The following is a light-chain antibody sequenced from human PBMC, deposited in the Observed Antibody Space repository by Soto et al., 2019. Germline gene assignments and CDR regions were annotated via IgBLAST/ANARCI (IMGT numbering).Light chain of an antibody. V-gene: IGLV2-11*01. Sequence: QSVLTQPASVSGSPGQSITISCTGTSSDVGAYKYVSWYQQHPGKAPKVMIYDVTKRPSGVPERFSGSKSANTASLTISGLQAEDEGDYYCFSYAGGYTWVFGGGTKLTVL. CDR2: DVT. CDR3: FSYAGGYTWV. J-gene: IGLJ3*02. CDR1: SSDVGAYKY.